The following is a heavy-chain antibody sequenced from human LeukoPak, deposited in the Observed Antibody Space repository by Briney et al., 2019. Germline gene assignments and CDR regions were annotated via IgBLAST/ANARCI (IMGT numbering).Heavy chain of an antibody. V-gene: IGHV3-23*01. J-gene: IGHJ5*02. CDR1: GFTFSSYA. D-gene: IGHD4-17*01. CDR2: ISGSGGST. CDR3: AKTFSDYGEYSLDENWFDP. Sequence: PGGSLRLSCAASGFTFSSYAMSWVRQAPGKGLEWVSAISGSGGSTYYADSVKGRFTISRDNSKNTLYLQMDSLRAEDTAVYYCAKTFSDYGEYSLDENWFDPWGQGTLVTVSS.